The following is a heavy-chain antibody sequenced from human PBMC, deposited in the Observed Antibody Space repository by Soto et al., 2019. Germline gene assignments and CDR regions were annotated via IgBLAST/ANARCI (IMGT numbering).Heavy chain of an antibody. CDR1: GGSFSDYY. Sequence: QVRLQQWGAGLLKPSETLPLTCAVYGGSFSDYYWSWNRQPPGKGLEWIGEINHSGSTNNNPSLKSRVTISVDTSKNQFPLKLNSVTAADTAVYYCAREVPSRYFDLWGRGTPVTVSS. CDR2: INHSGST. J-gene: IGHJ2*01. CDR3: AREVPSRYFDL. D-gene: IGHD3-10*01. V-gene: IGHV4-34*01.